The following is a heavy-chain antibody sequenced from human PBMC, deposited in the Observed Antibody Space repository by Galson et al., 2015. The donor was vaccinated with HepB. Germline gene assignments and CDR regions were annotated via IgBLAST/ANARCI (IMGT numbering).Heavy chain of an antibody. CDR2: INPSGGST. D-gene: IGHD2-15*01. Sequence: SVKVSCKASGYTFTSYYMHWVRQAPGQGLEWMGIINPSGGSTSYAQKFQGRVTMTRDTSTSTVYMELSSLRSEDTAVYYCARDPVECSGGSCYSGWFDPWGQGTLVTVSS. J-gene: IGHJ5*02. CDR1: GYTFTSYY. CDR3: ARDPVECSGGSCYSGWFDP. V-gene: IGHV1-46*01.